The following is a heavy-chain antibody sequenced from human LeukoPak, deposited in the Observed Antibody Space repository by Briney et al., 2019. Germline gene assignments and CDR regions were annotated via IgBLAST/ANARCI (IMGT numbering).Heavy chain of an antibody. CDR2: ISSSSSYI. CDR1: GFTFSSYS. CDR3: ARIVVVPAAMGFDY. V-gene: IGHV3-21*01. Sequence: GGSLRLSCAASGFTFSSYSMDWVRQAPGKGLEWVSSISSSSSYIYYADSVKGRFTISRDNAKNSLYLQMNSLRAEDTAVYYCARIVVVPAAMGFDYWGQGTLVTVSS. J-gene: IGHJ4*02. D-gene: IGHD2-2*01.